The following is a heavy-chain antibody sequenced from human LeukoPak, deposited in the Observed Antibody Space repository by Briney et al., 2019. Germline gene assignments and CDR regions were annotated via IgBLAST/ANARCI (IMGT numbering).Heavy chain of an antibody. D-gene: IGHD1-14*01. J-gene: IGHJ3*02. Sequence: PGGSLRLSCAASGFTFSTYIMNWVRQAPGKGLEWVSYISSSSGPIYYAASVKGRFTISRDNAKNSLYLQMNSLRAEDTVVYYCARQEPGFDIWGQGTMVNVSS. V-gene: IGHV3-48*01. CDR2: ISSSSGPI. CDR1: GFTFSTYI. CDR3: ARQEPGFDI.